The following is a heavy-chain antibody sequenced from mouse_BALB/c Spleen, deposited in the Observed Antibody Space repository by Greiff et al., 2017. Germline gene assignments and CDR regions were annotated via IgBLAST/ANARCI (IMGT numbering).Heavy chain of an antibody. CDR3: ARGYGTNYAMDY. J-gene: IGHJ4*01. Sequence: EVQLVESGGGLVKPGGSLKLSCAASGFTFSDYYMYWVRQTPEKRLEWVATISDGGSYTYYPDSVKGRCTISRDNAKNKLYLQMSSLTSEGTAMYYCARGYGTNYAMDYGGQGTSVTVSS. V-gene: IGHV5-4*02. D-gene: IGHD2-14*01. CDR1: GFTFSDYY. CDR2: ISDGGSYT.